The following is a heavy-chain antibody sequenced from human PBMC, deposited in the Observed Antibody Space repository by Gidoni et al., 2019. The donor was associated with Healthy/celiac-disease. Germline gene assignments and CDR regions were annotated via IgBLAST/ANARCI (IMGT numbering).Heavy chain of an antibody. CDR1: GFTFSSYG. Sequence: QVQLVESGGGVVQPGRSLRLSCAASGFTFSSYGRHCVRQAPGKGREWVAVIWYDGSKKYYADSVKGRFTISRENSKNTLYLQMNSLRAEDTAVYYCARDLGVGAALDYWGQGTLVTVSS. CDR2: IWYDGSKK. CDR3: ARDLGVGAALDY. J-gene: IGHJ4*02. V-gene: IGHV3-33*01. D-gene: IGHD1-26*01.